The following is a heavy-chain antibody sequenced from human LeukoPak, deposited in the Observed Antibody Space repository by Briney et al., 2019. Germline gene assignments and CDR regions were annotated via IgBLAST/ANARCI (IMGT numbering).Heavy chain of an antibody. V-gene: IGHV3-7*01. Sequence: GGSLRLSCAASGFPFSDYWMDWVRQAPGKGMEWVANIKQDGSEHYYADSVKGRFTISRDNAKNSLYLEMNSLRAEDTAVYYCSRSLDYWGQGALVTVFS. CDR3: SRSLDY. CDR1: GFPFSDYW. J-gene: IGHJ4*02. CDR2: IKQDGSEH.